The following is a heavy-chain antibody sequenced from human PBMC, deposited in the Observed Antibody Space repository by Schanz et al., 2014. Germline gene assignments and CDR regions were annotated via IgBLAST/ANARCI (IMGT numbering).Heavy chain of an antibody. CDR2: LSEGGGGT. CDR3: AKAADWPVTRFDP. Sequence: EVQLAESGGGLVQPGGSLRLSCAASGFTFSSYAMSWVRQAPGKGLEWVSALSEGGGGTHYADSVRGRFTISSDSSKNTLYLQMSSLRAGDTAVYYCAKAADWPVTRFDPWGQGTLVTVSS. D-gene: IGHD3-9*01. V-gene: IGHV3-23*04. J-gene: IGHJ5*02. CDR1: GFTFSSYA.